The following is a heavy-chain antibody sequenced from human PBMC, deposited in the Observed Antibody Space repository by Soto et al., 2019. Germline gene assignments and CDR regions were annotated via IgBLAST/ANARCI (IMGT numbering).Heavy chain of an antibody. CDR1: GFTFSSCG. D-gene: IGHD6-13*01. CDR2: ISYDGSNK. V-gene: IGHV3-30*18. J-gene: IGHJ5*02. Sequence: QVQLVESGGGVVQPGRSLRLSCAASGFTFSSCGMQWVRQAPGKGLEWVAVISYDGSNKYYADSVKGRFTISRDNSKNTLYLQMNSLRAEDTAVYYCAKDRSAAGNDWFDPWGQGTLVTVSS. CDR3: AKDRSAAGNDWFDP.